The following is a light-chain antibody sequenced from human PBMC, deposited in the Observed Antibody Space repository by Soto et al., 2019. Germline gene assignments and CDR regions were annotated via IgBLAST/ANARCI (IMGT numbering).Light chain of an antibody. CDR2: EGN. V-gene: IGLV2-23*03. J-gene: IGLJ7*01. Sequence: QSALTQPASVSGSPGQSITISCTGTSNDVGGYNLVSWYQQHPGKVPKLIIYEGNKRPSGVSHRFSGSKSGNTASLTISALQPEDEADYSCSSFAGGATFGFGGGTQLTFL. CDR1: SNDVGGYNL. CDR3: SSFAGGATFG.